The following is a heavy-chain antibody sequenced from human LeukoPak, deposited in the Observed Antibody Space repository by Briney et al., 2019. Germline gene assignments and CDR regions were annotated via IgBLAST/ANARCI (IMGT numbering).Heavy chain of an antibody. Sequence: GRSLRLSCAASGFTFSSYSMNWVRQAPGKGLEWVSSISSSSSYIYYADSVKGRFTISRDNAKNSLYLQMNGLRAEDTAVYYCARDQWPAGGIAVASWFDPWGQGTLVTVSS. J-gene: IGHJ5*02. CDR3: ARDQWPAGGIAVASWFDP. D-gene: IGHD6-19*01. CDR1: GFTFSSYS. CDR2: ISSSSSYI. V-gene: IGHV3-21*01.